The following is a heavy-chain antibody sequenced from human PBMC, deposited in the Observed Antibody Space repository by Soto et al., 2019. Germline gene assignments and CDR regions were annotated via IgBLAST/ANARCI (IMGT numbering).Heavy chain of an antibody. CDR2: IYYSGST. CDR3: ASHSGSYPYYFDY. D-gene: IGHD1-26*01. J-gene: IGHJ4*02. CDR1: GGSISSYY. V-gene: IGHV4-59*01. Sequence: KPSETLSLTCTVSGGSISSYYWSWIRQPPGKGLEWIGYIYYSGSTNYNPSLKSRVTISVDTSKNQFSLKLSSVTAADTAVYYCASHSGSYPYYFDYWGQGTLVTVSS.